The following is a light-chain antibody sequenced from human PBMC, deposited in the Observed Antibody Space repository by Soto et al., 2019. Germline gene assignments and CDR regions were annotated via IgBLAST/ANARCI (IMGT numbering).Light chain of an antibody. Sequence: EIMMTQSPATLSVSPGERATLSCRASQSVSSNLAWYQQKPGQAPRLLIYGASTRATGIPARFSDSGSGTESTLIIGSLQSEDFAVYYCQEYTNWPAFTFGPGTKVEIK. CDR3: QEYTNWPAFT. CDR2: GAS. J-gene: IGKJ3*01. CDR1: QSVSSN. V-gene: IGKV3-15*01.